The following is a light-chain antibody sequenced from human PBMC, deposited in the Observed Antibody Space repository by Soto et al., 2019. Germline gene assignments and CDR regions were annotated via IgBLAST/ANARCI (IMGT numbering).Light chain of an antibody. CDR2: GTS. CDR1: QSVTSNY. Sequence: EIVLMQSPGTLSLSPGERATLSCRASQSVTSNYLGWYQQKPGQPPRLLIYGTSKRATGIPDRFSGGGSGTDFTLTISRLEPEDFAVYYCQQYGSSPPITFGQGTRLEIK. V-gene: IGKV3-20*01. J-gene: IGKJ5*01. CDR3: QQYGSSPPIT.